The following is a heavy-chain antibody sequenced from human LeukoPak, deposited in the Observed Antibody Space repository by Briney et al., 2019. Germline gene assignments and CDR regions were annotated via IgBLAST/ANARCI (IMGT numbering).Heavy chain of an antibody. CDR3: ANERYGSGSYYSDY. J-gene: IGHJ4*02. V-gene: IGHV3-30*02. CDR2: IRYDGSNK. Sequence: GGSLRLSCAASGFTFSSYGMHWVRQAPGKGLEWVAFIRYDGSNKYYADSVKGRFTISRDNSKNTLYLQMNSLRAEDTAVYYCANERYGSGSYYSDYWGQGTVVTVSS. D-gene: IGHD3-10*01. CDR1: GFTFSSYG.